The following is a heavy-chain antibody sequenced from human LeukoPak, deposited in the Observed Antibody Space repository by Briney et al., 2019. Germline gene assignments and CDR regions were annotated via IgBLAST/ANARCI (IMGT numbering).Heavy chain of an antibody. V-gene: IGHV3-7*01. J-gene: IGHJ2*01. CDR2: IRQDGDEK. CDR3: ARVRTEWYIDL. D-gene: IGHD2-8*02. CDR1: GFIFNPHW. Sequence: GGSLRLSCAGSGFIFNPHWMTWVRQAPGMGLEWVGNIRQDGDEKFYADSVRGRFTISRDNAKNSLYLHLNSLRADDTAIYYCARVRTEWYIDLWGRGTLVTVSP.